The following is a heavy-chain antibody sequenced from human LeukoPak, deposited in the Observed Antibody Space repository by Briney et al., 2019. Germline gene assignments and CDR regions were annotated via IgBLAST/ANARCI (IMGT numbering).Heavy chain of an antibody. CDR2: IDWSGGTT. Sequence: PGGSLRLFCAASGFTFDEYGMSWVRQAPGKGLEWVAGIDWSGGTTGYADSVKGRFTISRDNAKNSASLQLNSLRADDTALYYCARGWGPYDGSAYYFGLDYWGQGTPVTVSS. CDR3: ARGWGPYDGSAYYFGLDY. CDR1: GFTFDEYG. V-gene: IGHV3-20*04. D-gene: IGHD3-22*01. J-gene: IGHJ4*02.